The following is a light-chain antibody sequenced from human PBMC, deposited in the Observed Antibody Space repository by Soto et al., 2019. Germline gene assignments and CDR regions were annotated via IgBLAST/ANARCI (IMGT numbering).Light chain of an antibody. J-gene: IGKJ4*01. Sequence: QMTQSPSSQSGSVGDRVTITCRASQTISRWLAWYQQKPGKAPKVLIYDASSLQSGVPSRFSGRGAGTEFTLTISSLQPDDGTRYCSQALECLLLTFGDGAMVDNK. CDR1: QTISRW. CDR2: DAS. V-gene: IGKV1-5*01. CDR3: QALECLLLT.